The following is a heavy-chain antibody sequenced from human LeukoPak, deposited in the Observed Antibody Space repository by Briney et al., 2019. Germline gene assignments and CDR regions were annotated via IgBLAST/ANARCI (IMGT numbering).Heavy chain of an antibody. CDR3: ARVEHCTNGVCYTGDYYYGMDV. Sequence: GGSLRLSCAASGFTFSSYGMHWVRQAPGKGLEWVAVIWYDGSNKYYADSVKGRFTISRDNSKNTLYLQMNSLRAEDTAVYYCARVEHCTNGVCYTGDYYYGMDVWGQGTTVTVSS. CDR2: IWYDGSNK. J-gene: IGHJ6*02. D-gene: IGHD2-8*01. V-gene: IGHV3-33*01. CDR1: GFTFSSYG.